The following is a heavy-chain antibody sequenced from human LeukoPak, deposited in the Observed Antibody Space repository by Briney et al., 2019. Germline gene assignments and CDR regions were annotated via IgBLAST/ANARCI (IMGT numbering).Heavy chain of an antibody. D-gene: IGHD3-22*01. CDR2: ISGSGGST. J-gene: IGHJ4*02. V-gene: IGHV3-23*01. CDR1: GFTFSSYA. Sequence: GGSLRLSCAASGFTFSSYAMNWVRQAPGKGLEWVSAISGSGGSTYYADSVKGRFTISRDNSKHTLYLQMNSLRAEDTAVYYCATTRYYYDSSGYSNFDYWGQGTLVTVSS. CDR3: ATTRYYYDSSGYSNFDY.